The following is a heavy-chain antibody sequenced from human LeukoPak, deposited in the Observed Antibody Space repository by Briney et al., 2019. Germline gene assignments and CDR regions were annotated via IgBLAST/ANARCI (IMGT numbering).Heavy chain of an antibody. Sequence: SVKVSCKASGGTFSSYAITWVRQAPGQGLEWMGGIIPIFGTADYAQKFQGRVTITADESTSTAYMELSSLRSEDTAVYYCARGEGSNDYVWGSGRYYYYMDVWGKGTTVTVSS. D-gene: IGHD3-16*01. J-gene: IGHJ6*03. CDR1: GGTFSSYA. CDR3: ARGEGSNDYVWGSGRYYYYMDV. V-gene: IGHV1-69*01. CDR2: IIPIFGTA.